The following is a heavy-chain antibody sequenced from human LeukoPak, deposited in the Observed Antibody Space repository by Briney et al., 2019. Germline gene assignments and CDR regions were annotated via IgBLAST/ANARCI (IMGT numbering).Heavy chain of an antibody. CDR2: INLNSGGT. CDR1: GYTFTGYY. V-gene: IGHV1-2*02. D-gene: IGHD4-17*01. CDR3: ARGDVYGDYVSY. J-gene: IGHJ4*02. Sequence: ASVKVSCKASGYTFTGYYMHWVLQAPGQGLEWMGWINLNSGGTNYAQKFQGRVTMTRDTSISTAYMELSRLRSDDTAVYYCARGDVYGDYVSYWAQGTLVTVSS.